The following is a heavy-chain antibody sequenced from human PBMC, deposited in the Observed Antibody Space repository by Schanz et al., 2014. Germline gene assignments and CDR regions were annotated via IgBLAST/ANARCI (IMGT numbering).Heavy chain of an antibody. J-gene: IGHJ3*02. Sequence: EVQLVESGGGVVQPGRSLRLSCAASGFTFSSYSMNWVRQAPGKGLEWVSYVSRSTPDIYYAESVKGRFTISRDNAKNSLYLQMNGLRAEDTAVYYCARVALPGYSSPRDAFDIWGQGTMVTVSS. D-gene: IGHD5-18*01. CDR1: GFTFSSYS. CDR3: ARVALPGYSSPRDAFDI. V-gene: IGHV3-21*01. CDR2: VSRSTPDI.